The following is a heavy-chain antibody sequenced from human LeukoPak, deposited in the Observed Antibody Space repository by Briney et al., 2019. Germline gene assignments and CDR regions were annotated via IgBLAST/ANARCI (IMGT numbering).Heavy chain of an antibody. D-gene: IGHD5-18*01. CDR2: ISDSGRST. Sequence: GGSLRLSCAASGFIFNNYAMSWVRQAPGKGLEWVSGISDSGRSTYYADSVKGRFTISRDNSKNTVHLQMNNLRVDDTAVYFCVRHDSYIPYWGQGTLVTVSS. V-gene: IGHV3-23*01. CDR3: VRHDSYIPY. J-gene: IGHJ4*02. CDR1: GFIFNNYA.